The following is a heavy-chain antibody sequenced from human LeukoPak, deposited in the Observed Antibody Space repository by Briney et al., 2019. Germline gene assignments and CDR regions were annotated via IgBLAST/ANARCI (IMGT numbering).Heavy chain of an antibody. D-gene: IGHD2-15*01. J-gene: IGHJ6*03. Sequence: PSETLSLTCTVSGGSISSSSYYWAWIRQPPGKGLEWIGSIHYSGSTYHNPSLQSRVTISIDTSKNQSSLKLRFVTAADTAVYYCARIRCSGGSCPYYYYYYYMDVWGKGTTVTVSS. CDR3: ARIRCSGGSCPYYYYYYYMDV. CDR2: IHYSGST. V-gene: IGHV4-39*07. CDR1: GGSISSSSYY.